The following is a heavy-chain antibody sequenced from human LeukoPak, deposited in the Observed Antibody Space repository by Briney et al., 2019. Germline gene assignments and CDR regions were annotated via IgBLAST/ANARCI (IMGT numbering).Heavy chain of an antibody. CDR3: ARDRGGSGSYKV. D-gene: IGHD3-10*01. V-gene: IGHV3-21*01. CDR2: ISSSSSYI. J-gene: IGHJ4*02. CDR1: GFTFSSYS. Sequence: GSLILSCAASGFTFSSYSMNWVRQAPGKGLEWVSSISSSSSYIYYADSVKGRFTISRDNAKNSLYLQMNSLRAEDTAVYYCARDRGGSGSYKVWGQGTLVTVSS.